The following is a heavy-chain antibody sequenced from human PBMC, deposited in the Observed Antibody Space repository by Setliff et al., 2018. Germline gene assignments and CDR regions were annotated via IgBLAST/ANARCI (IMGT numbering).Heavy chain of an antibody. D-gene: IGHD3-22*01. CDR1: GYSFTSYW. CDR2: IYPGDSET. J-gene: IGHJ4*02. V-gene: IGHV5-51*01. Sequence: GESLKISCETSGYSFTSYWIAWVRQKPGKGLEWMGIIYPGDSETRYSPSFQGQVTISVDKSINTAFLQWSSLKASDTALYYCARRDNYYDSSGYSYYLDDWGQGTLVTVPS. CDR3: ARRDNYYDSSGYSYYLDD.